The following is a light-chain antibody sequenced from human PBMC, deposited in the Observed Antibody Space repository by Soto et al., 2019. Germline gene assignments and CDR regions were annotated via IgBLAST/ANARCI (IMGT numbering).Light chain of an antibody. Sequence: IVLTHSPGTLSVSPWERATLSCRASQSVSSNLAWYQQKPGQAPRLLIYGASTRATGIPARFSGSGSGTEFTLTISSLQSEDFAVYYCQQYNNWPPTFGQGTKVDIK. CDR3: QQYNNWPPT. CDR2: GAS. J-gene: IGKJ1*01. CDR1: QSVSSN. V-gene: IGKV3-15*01.